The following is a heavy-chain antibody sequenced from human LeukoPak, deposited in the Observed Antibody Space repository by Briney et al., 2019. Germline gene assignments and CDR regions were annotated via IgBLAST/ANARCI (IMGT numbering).Heavy chain of an antibody. CDR1: GYSFTSYW. V-gene: IGHV5-51*01. CDR2: IYPGDSDT. Sequence: GEPLKISCKGSGYSFTSYWVGWVRQMPGKGLEWMGIIYPGDSDTRYSPSFQGQVTISADKSISTAYLQWSSLKASDTAMYYCARQRSSGWNDFDYWGQGTLVTVSS. D-gene: IGHD6-19*01. CDR3: ARQRSSGWNDFDY. J-gene: IGHJ4*02.